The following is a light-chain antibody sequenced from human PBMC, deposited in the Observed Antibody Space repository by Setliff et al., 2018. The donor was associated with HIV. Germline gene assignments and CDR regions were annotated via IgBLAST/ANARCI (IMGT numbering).Light chain of an antibody. CDR1: SSDIGGYQF. CDR2: GVY. J-gene: IGLJ1*01. Sequence: QSALTQPASVSGSPGQSITISCTGSSSDIGGYQFVSWYKHHPGKAPKLMIYGVYYRPSGVSNRFSGSKSGNTASLTISGLQAGDEGDYYCNSFAPSSGYVFGSGTKVTVL. V-gene: IGLV2-14*01. CDR3: NSFAPSSGYV.